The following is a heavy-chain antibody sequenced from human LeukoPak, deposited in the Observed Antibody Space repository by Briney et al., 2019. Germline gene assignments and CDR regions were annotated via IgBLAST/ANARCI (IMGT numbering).Heavy chain of an antibody. D-gene: IGHD3-10*01. CDR1: GFTFSSYT. Sequence: GGSLRLSCAASGFTFSSYTMNWVRQAPGKGLEWVSSISSSSSYIYYADSVKGRFTISRDNAKNSLFLQMNNLRAEDTAVYYCARDKYGSGSYSRSKRLDYWGLGTLVTVSS. CDR3: ARDKYGSGSYSRSKRLDY. J-gene: IGHJ4*02. CDR2: ISSSSSYI. V-gene: IGHV3-21*01.